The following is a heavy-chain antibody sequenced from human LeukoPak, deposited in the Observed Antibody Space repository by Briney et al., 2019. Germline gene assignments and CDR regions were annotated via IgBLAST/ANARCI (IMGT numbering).Heavy chain of an antibody. J-gene: IGHJ4*02. CDR1: GFTFGDYA. V-gene: IGHV3-49*04. D-gene: IGHD3-22*01. CDR3: TRVIDYYDSSGYYYALDY. CDR2: IRSKAYGGTT. Sequence: GGSLRLSCTASGFTFGDYAMSWVRQAPGKGLEWVGFIRSKAYGGTTEYAASVKGRFTISRDDSKSIAYLQMNSLKTEDTAVYYCTRVIDYYDSSGYYYALDYWGQGTLVTVSS.